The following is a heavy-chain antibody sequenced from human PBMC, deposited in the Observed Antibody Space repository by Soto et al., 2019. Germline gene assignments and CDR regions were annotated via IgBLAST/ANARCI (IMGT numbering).Heavy chain of an antibody. D-gene: IGHD6-19*01. Sequence: QVQLQESGPGLVKPSETLSLTCRVSGGSISGYYCSWIRQPPGKGLEWIGNIHYTANSNYNPSLKSRVTISFDTSTNQFSLTLTSVTAADTAVYCCARGAVAGKMSWFDPWGQGTLVTVSS. CDR3: ARGAVAGKMSWFDP. CDR1: GGSISGYY. J-gene: IGHJ5*02. CDR2: IHYTANS. V-gene: IGHV4-59*01.